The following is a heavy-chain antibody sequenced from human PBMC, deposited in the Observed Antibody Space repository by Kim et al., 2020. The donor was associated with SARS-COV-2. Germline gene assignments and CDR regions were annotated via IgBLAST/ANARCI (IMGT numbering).Heavy chain of an antibody. J-gene: IGHJ4*02. D-gene: IGHD6-19*01. V-gene: IGHV3-64D*06. CDR2: ISGDGGNT. CDR3: VRLSSGWYYDY. CDR1: GFTFSRYT. Sequence: GGSLRLSCSVSGFTFSRYTMHWIRRAPGKGLKYVSGISGDGGNTFYTDAVKGRFTISRDNSKNTLYLQMTSLRPEDTAVYYCVRLSSGWYYDYWVQGTLV.